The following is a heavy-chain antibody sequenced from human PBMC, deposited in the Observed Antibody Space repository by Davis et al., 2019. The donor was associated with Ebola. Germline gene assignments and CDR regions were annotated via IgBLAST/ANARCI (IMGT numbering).Heavy chain of an antibody. Sequence: ASVKVSCKASGFTFSTHGISWVRQAPGQGLEWMGWINTNTGNPTYAQGFTGRFVFSLDTSVSTAYLQISSLKAEDTAVYYCARGWGTGGYSYGLDYWGQGTLVTVSS. CDR1: GFTFSTHG. CDR3: ARGWGTGGYSYGLDY. CDR2: INTNTGNP. J-gene: IGHJ4*02. D-gene: IGHD5-18*01. V-gene: IGHV7-4-1*02.